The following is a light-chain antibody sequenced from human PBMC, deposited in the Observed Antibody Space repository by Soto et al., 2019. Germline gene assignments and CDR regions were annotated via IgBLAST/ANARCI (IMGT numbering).Light chain of an antibody. CDR2: AAS. CDR1: QGIRND. V-gene: IGKV1-17*01. Sequence: DFQMTQPPSSLSASVGDRFTITCRASQGIRNDLGWYQQKPGKXPKXXIYAASSLQSGVPSRFSGSGSGTELTITISSLQPEDGEAYDCLHHNSYPWTFGQGTKVDIK. CDR3: LHHNSYPWT. J-gene: IGKJ1*01.